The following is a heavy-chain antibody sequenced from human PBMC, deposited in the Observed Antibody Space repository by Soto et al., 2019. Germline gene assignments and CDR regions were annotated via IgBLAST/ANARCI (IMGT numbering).Heavy chain of an antibody. Sequence: SQTLSLTCAISGDSVSSNSAAWNWIRQSPSRGLEWLGRTYYRSKWYNDYAVSVKSRITINPDTSKNQFSLQLNSVTPEDTAVYYCARVVLISCSSTSCYKYYFDYWGQGTLVTVSS. D-gene: IGHD2-2*02. J-gene: IGHJ4*02. CDR2: TYYRSKWYN. CDR3: ARVVLISCSSTSCYKYYFDY. CDR1: GDSVSSNSAA. V-gene: IGHV6-1*01.